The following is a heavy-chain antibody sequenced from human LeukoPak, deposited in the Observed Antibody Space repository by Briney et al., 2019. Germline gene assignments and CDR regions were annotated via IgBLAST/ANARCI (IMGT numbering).Heavy chain of an antibody. J-gene: IGHJ4*02. CDR2: INPNSGGT. V-gene: IGHV1-2*02. CDR1: GYTFTGYY. Sequence: ASVKVSFKASGYTFTGYYMHWVRQAPGQGLEWMGWINPNSGGTNYAQKFQGRVTMTRDTSISTAYMELSRLRSDDTAVYYCARDMGSYRVLRYYFDYWGQGTLVTVSS. CDR3: ARDMGSYRVLRYYFDY. D-gene: IGHD3-16*02.